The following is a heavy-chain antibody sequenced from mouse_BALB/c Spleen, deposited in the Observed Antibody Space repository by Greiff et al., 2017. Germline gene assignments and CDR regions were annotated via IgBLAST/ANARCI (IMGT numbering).Heavy chain of an antibody. D-gene: IGHD3-3*01. CDR1: GYTFTDYN. J-gene: IGHJ3*01. CDR3: SRLREGPAWFAY. CDR2: INPNNGGT. V-gene: IGHV1-18*01. Sequence: VQLKESGPELVKPGASVKIPCKASGYTFTDYNMDWVKQSHGKSLEWIGDINPNNGGTIYNQKFKGKATLTVDKSSSTAYMELRSLTSEDTAVYYCSRLREGPAWFAYWGQGTLVTVSA.